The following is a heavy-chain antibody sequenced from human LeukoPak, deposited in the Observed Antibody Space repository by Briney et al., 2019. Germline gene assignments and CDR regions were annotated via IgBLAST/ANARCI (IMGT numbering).Heavy chain of an antibody. Sequence: ASVKVSCKASGYTFTSYGISWVRQAPGQGLEWMGWISAYNGNTNYAQKLQGRATMTRDTSTSTVYMELSSLRSEDTAVYYCARDYYDSSGHGGPSSFDYWGQGTLVTVSS. CDR1: GYTFTSYG. J-gene: IGHJ4*02. CDR3: ARDYYDSSGHGGPSSFDY. V-gene: IGHV1-18*01. D-gene: IGHD3-22*01. CDR2: ISAYNGNT.